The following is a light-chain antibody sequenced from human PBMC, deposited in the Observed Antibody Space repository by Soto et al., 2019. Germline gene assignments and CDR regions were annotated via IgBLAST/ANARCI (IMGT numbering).Light chain of an antibody. V-gene: IGKV3D-15*01. CDR1: QSININ. Sequence: EVLMTQSPATLSVSPGERVTLSCRASQSININFAWYHQKPDQAPRVLIYGASSRASGIPDRFSGSGSGTDFTLTISRLEHDDVAFYYCKQYQNWPPLTFGGGTRVEIK. CDR3: KQYQNWPPLT. CDR2: GAS. J-gene: IGKJ4*01.